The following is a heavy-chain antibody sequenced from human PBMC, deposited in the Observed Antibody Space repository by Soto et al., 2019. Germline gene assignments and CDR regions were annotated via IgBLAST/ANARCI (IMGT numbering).Heavy chain of an antibody. CDR3: AKAPLHIVGKGPV. CDR1: GCTFSSYA. CDR2: ISGSGGST. J-gene: IGHJ6*02. V-gene: IGHV3-23*01. Sequence: EVQLLESGGGVVQPGGSLRLSCAASGCTFSSYAMSWVRQAPGKGLECVSAISGSGGSTYYADSVKGRFTISRDNCKNAGYLQMNSLRAEDTAVYYCAKAPLHIVGKGPVWGQGTTVTVSS. D-gene: IGHD1-26*01.